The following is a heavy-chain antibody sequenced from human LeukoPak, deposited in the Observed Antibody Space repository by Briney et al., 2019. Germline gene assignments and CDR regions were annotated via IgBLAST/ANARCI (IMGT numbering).Heavy chain of an antibody. CDR1: GYIFTSYD. CDR2: INPKSGGT. CDR3: ARNYYDSTGYYGDGAFDI. Sequence: ASVKVSCKASGYIFTSYDINWVRQAPGQGLEWMGWINPKSGGTKYAQKFQGRVTMTTDMSISTAYMELSSLRSDDTAVYYCARNYYDSTGYYGDGAFDIWGQGTMVTVSS. J-gene: IGHJ3*02. V-gene: IGHV1-2*02. D-gene: IGHD3-22*01.